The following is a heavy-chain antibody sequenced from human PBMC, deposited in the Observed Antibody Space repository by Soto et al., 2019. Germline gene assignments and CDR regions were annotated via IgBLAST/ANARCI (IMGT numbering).Heavy chain of an antibody. CDR2: IWYDGSNK. D-gene: IGHD1-26*01. Sequence: GGSLRLSCAASGFTFISYGMHWVLQAPCKGLEWVAVIWYDGSNKYYADSVKGRFTISRDNSKNTLYLQMNSLRAEDTAVYYCARDKGRGTTSFFDYWGQGTLVTVSS. V-gene: IGHV3-33*01. J-gene: IGHJ4*02. CDR3: ARDKGRGTTSFFDY. CDR1: GFTFISYG.